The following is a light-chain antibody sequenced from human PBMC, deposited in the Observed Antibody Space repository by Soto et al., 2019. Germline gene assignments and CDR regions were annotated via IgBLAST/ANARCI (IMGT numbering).Light chain of an antibody. CDR3: QQYSSYSGT. Sequence: DIQVTQSPSTLSASIGDTVTITCRASQSINDWLAWYQQKPGKAPKLLIYRASYLKSGVPSRFSGSGYGTEFTLTVSCLQPDDFASYYCQQYSSYSGTFGQGTKVEIK. CDR2: RAS. CDR1: QSINDW. J-gene: IGKJ1*01. V-gene: IGKV1-5*03.